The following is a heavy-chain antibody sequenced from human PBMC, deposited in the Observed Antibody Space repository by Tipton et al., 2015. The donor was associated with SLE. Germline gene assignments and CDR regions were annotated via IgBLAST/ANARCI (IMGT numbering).Heavy chain of an antibody. CDR1: GGSLSGYY. J-gene: IGHJ5*02. D-gene: IGHD3-10*01. CDR2: ITHSGST. Sequence: TLSLTCAVYGGSLSGYYWSWIRQPPGKGLEWIGEITHSGSTNYNPSLKSRVTISVDTSKNQFSLKLSSVTAADTAVYYCARYGSGPSGFDPWGQGTLVTVSS. V-gene: IGHV4-34*01. CDR3: ARYGSGPSGFDP.